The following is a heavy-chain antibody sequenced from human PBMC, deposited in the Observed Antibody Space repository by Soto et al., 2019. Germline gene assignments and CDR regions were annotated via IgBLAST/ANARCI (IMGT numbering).Heavy chain of an antibody. J-gene: IGHJ4*02. CDR3: VSQTHWARPFES. V-gene: IGHV3-48*03. Sequence: EVRLVESGGDLVKSGGSLRLSCVGSGFLFRNYEMNWVRQAPGKGLEWLAHISTTGGNVSESDSVKGRFTISRDNTKHTLYLQMNSLRTEDKGVYYCVSQTHWARPFESWGQGHLVNVSS. CDR1: GFLFRNYE. D-gene: IGHD7-27*01. CDR2: ISTTGGNV.